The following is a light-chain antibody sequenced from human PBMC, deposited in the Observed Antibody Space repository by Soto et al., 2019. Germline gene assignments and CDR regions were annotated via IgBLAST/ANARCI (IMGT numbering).Light chain of an antibody. CDR1: QSILYNSNNKNY. Sequence: DIVMTQSPDSLAVSLGERATINCKSSQSILYNSNNKNYLAWYQQKAGQPPKLLIYWASTRESGVPDRFSGSGSGTDFTLTISSLQAEDVAVYSCQQSHDTPRTFGQGTKVELK. CDR2: WAS. J-gene: IGKJ1*01. CDR3: QQSHDTPRT. V-gene: IGKV4-1*01.